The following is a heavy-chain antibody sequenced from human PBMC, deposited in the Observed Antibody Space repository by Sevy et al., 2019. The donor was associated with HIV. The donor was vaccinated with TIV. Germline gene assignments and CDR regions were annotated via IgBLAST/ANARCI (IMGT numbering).Heavy chain of an antibody. D-gene: IGHD1-20*01. Sequence: GDSLKISCQGSGYRFTNFWIAWVRHTPEKGLEWMGFIYPVDSDTRYNPSFQGQVTISVDRSTATTYLQWDSLKSWDTATYYCARRITYGELAGNFDYWGQGTLVTVSS. V-gene: IGHV5-51*01. CDR1: GYRFTNFW. CDR2: IYPVDSDT. J-gene: IGHJ4*02. CDR3: ARRITYGELAGNFDY.